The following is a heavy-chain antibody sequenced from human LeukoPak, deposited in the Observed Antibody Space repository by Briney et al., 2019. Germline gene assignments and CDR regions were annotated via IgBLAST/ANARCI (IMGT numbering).Heavy chain of an antibody. CDR3: ARDHQYCSGGSCYSNFDY. Sequence: GASVKVSCKASGYTFTSYYMHWVRQAPGQGLEWMGIINPSGGSTSYAQKFQGRVTMTRDTSTSTVYMELGSLRSEDTAVYYCARDHQYCSGGSCYSNFDYWGQGTLVTVSS. CDR1: GYTFTSYY. V-gene: IGHV1-46*01. D-gene: IGHD2-15*01. CDR2: INPSGGST. J-gene: IGHJ4*02.